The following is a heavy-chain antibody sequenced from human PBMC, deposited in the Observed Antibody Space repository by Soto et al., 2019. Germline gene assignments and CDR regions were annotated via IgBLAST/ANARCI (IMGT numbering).Heavy chain of an antibody. V-gene: IGHV3-21*01. CDR2: ISSSSSYI. D-gene: IGHD3-22*01. CDR3: ARVGPRGYYHD. Sequence: GGSLRLSCAASGFTFSSYSMNWVRQAPGKGLEWVSSISSSSSYIYYADSVKGRFTISRDNAKNSLYLQMNSLRAEDTAVYYCARVGPRGYYHDWGQGTLVTFSS. J-gene: IGHJ4*02. CDR1: GFTFSSYS.